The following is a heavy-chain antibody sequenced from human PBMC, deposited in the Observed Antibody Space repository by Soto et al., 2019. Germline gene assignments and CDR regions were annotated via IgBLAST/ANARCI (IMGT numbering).Heavy chain of an antibody. D-gene: IGHD6-25*01. Sequence: PGGSLRLSCASSGFTLSMSAVNWVRQAPGKGLEWVSYISDSGDRTYYADSARGRFTISRDRSKNTVSLQMDSLRAEDTAVYYCAKDRGIIIKAGDAFDVWGQGTKVTVSS. J-gene: IGHJ3*01. V-gene: IGHV3-23*01. CDR3: AKDRGIIIKAGDAFDV. CDR2: ISDSGDRT. CDR1: GFTLSMSA.